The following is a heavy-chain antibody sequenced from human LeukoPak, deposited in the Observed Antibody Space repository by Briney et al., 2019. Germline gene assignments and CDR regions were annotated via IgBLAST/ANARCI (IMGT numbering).Heavy chain of an antibody. Sequence: PGGSLRLSCAASGFTFSSYAMHWVRQAPGKGLEYVSAISSNGGSTYYANSVKGRFTISRDNSKNTLYLQMNSLRAEDTAVYYCAKERVDWRYFDYWGQGTLVTVSS. CDR3: AKERVDWRYFDY. D-gene: IGHD3-9*01. V-gene: IGHV3-64*01. CDR2: ISSNGGST. CDR1: GFTFSSYA. J-gene: IGHJ4*02.